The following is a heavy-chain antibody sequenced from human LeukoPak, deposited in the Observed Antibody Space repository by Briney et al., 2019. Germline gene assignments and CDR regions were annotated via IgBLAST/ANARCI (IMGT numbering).Heavy chain of an antibody. CDR2: INHSGST. J-gene: IGHJ6*02. Sequence: SETLSLTCAVCGGSFSGYYWSLIRQPPGKGLEWIGEINHSGSTNYNPSLKSRVTISVDTSKNQFSLKLSPVTAADTAVYYCARNYNLDVWGQGTTVTVSS. CDR3: ARNYNLDV. V-gene: IGHV4-34*01. CDR1: GGSFSGYY. D-gene: IGHD1-1*01.